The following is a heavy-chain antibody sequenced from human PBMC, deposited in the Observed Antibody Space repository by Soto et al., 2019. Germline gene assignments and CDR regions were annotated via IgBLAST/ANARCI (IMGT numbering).Heavy chain of an antibody. J-gene: IGHJ6*02. Sequence: QVQLVQSGAEVKKPGSSVKVSCKASGGTFSSYAISWVRQAPGQGLEWMGGIIPIFGTANYAQKFQGRVMITADESTSTAYMELSSVRSEDTAVYYCARDKVGYYDSSGYYRVSVPPDYYYGMDVWGQGTTVTVSS. V-gene: IGHV1-69*01. D-gene: IGHD3-22*01. CDR1: GGTFSSYA. CDR3: ARDKVGYYDSSGYYRVSVPPDYYYGMDV. CDR2: IIPIFGTA.